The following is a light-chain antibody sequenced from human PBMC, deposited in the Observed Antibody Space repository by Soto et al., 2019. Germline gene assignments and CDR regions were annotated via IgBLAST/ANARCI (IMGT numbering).Light chain of an antibody. CDR3: QQRRNWHHS. V-gene: IGKV3-11*01. Sequence: EIVLAQSPATLSLSPGERATLSCRASQSVGNFLAWYQHRPGQAPRLLILNASTRATGIPPRFSGSGSGTDFTLTITRLEPEDFAVYYCQQRRNWHHSFRGGTNVEIK. J-gene: IGKJ4*01. CDR1: QSVGNF. CDR2: NAS.